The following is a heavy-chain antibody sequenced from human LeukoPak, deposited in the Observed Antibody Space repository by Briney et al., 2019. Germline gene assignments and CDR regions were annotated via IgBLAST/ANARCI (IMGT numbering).Heavy chain of an antibody. J-gene: IGHJ4*02. Sequence: GGSLRLSCAASGFAFSSYSMNWVRQAPGKGLEWVSSISSSSSYIYYADSVKGRFTISRDNAKNSLYLQMNSLRAEDTAVYYCAGAPYDSSGYYYYWGQGTLVTVSS. CDR1: GFAFSSYS. D-gene: IGHD3-22*01. CDR3: AGAPYDSSGYYYY. V-gene: IGHV3-21*01. CDR2: ISSSSSYI.